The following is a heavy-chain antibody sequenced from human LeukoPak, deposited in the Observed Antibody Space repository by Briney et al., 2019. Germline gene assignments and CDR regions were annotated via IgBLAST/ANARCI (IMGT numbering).Heavy chain of an antibody. CDR3: AKDEGPYVDTAHPWVV. J-gene: IGHJ6*04. CDR1: GFTFSTHG. Sequence: GGSLRLSCAASGFTFSTHGMSWVRQAPGKGLEWVSGISGDGGGDGGSTYYADSVKGRFTISRDNSKNTLYLQMNSLRAEDTAVYYCAKDEGPYVDTAHPWVVWGKGTTVTISS. V-gene: IGHV3-23*01. CDR2: ISGDGGGDGGST. D-gene: IGHD5-18*01.